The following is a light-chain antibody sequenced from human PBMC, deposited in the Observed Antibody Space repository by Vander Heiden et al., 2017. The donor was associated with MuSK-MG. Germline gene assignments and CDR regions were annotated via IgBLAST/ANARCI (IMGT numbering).Light chain of an antibody. J-gene: IGKJ4*01. CDR1: QSVSSSY. Sequence: EIVLTQSPGTLSLSPGERATLSCRASQSVSSSYLAWYQQTPGQAPRLLIYGASSRATGIPDRFSGSGSGTDFTLTISRLEPEDFAVYYCQQDCSSPLTFGGGTQVEIK. CDR3: QQDCSSPLT. CDR2: GAS. V-gene: IGKV3-20*01.